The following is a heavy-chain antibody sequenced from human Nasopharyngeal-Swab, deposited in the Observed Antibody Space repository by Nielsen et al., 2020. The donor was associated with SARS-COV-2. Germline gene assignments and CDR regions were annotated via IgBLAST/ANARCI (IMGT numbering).Heavy chain of an antibody. CDR2: IRSKTYGGAP. V-gene: IGHV3-49*01. Sequence: GESLKISCTTSGFTFGDYAMSWFRQAPGKGLEWVGFIRSKTYGGAPEYAASVKGRFTISRDGAESIAYLQMNSLRGEDTAIYYCVRDLAYDDVCWGQGTLVTVSS. J-gene: IGHJ4*02. CDR3: VRDLAYDDVC. CDR1: GFTFGDYA. D-gene: IGHD4-17*01.